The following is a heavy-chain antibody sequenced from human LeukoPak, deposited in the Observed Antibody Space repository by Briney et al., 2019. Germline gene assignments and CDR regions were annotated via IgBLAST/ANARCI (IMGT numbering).Heavy chain of an antibody. J-gene: IGHJ4*02. V-gene: IGHV3-9*01. CDR3: AKDYGSSSY. Sequence: PGRSLRLSCAASGFTFDDYAMHWVRQAPGKGLEWGSGISWHSGSIGYADSVKGRFTISRDNAKNSLYLQMNSLRAEDTALYYCAKDYGSSSYWGQGTLVTVSS. CDR2: ISWHSGSI. CDR1: GFTFDDYA. D-gene: IGHD6-13*01.